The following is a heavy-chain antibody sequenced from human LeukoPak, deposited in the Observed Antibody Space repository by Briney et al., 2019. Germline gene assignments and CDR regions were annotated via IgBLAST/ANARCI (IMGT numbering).Heavy chain of an antibody. D-gene: IGHD2-15*01. V-gene: IGHV1-2*06. CDR2: INPNSGGT. CDR1: GYTFTGYY. Sequence: GASVKVSCKASGYTFTGYYMHWVRQAPGQGLEWMGRINPNSGGTNYAQKFQGRVTMTRDTSISTAYTELSRLRSDDTAVYYCARDLRYCSGGSCYSPPCYWGQGTLVTVSS. CDR3: ARDLRYCSGGSCYSPPCY. J-gene: IGHJ4*02.